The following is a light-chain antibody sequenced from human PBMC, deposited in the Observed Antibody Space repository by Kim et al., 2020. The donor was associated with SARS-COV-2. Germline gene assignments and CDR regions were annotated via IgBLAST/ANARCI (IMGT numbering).Light chain of an antibody. CDR1: SGHSSYI. CDR2: LEGSGSY. V-gene: IGLV4-60*03. J-gene: IGLJ3*02. Sequence: QPVLTQSSSASASLGSSVKLTCTLSSGHSSYIIAWHQQQPGKAPRYLMKLEGSGSYNKGSGVPDRFSGSSSGADRYLTVYNLQSEDEADYYCESIQVFGGGTQLTVL. CDR3: ESIQV.